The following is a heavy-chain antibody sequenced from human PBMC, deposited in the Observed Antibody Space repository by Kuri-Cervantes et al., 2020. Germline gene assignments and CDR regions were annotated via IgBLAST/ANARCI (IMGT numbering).Heavy chain of an antibody. V-gene: IGHV4-59*01. D-gene: IGHD3-22*01. CDR2: IYYSGST. CDR3: ARRMGSSGYYEPAPYAFDI. J-gene: IGHJ3*02. CDR1: GGSISSYY. Sequence: SETLSLTCTVSGGSISSYYWSWIRQPPGKGLEWIGYIYYSGSTNYNPSLKSRVTISVDTSKNQFSLKLSSVTAADTAVYYCARRMGSSGYYEPAPYAFDIWGQGTMVTVSS.